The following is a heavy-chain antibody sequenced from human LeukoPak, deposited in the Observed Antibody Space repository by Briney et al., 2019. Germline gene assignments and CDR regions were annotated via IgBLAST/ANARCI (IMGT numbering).Heavy chain of an antibody. CDR1: GGYISSYY. CDR3: ARRVQAYYYGMDV. D-gene: IGHD1-1*01. Sequence: PSETLSLTCTVSGGYISSYYWSWIRPPPGKGLEWIGYIYYSGSTNYNPSLKSRVTISVDTSKNQFSLKLSSVTAADTAVYYCARRVQAYYYGMDVWGQGTTVTVSS. J-gene: IGHJ6*02. V-gene: IGHV4-59*01. CDR2: IYYSGST.